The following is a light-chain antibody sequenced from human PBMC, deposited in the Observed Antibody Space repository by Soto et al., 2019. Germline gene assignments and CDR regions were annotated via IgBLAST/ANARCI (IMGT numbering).Light chain of an antibody. J-gene: IGKJ3*01. V-gene: IGKV3D-15*01. CDR3: QHYSNWPPVT. Sequence: EIVMTQSPATLSVSPGERATLSCRASHSVTRNLAWYQQKPGQAPRLLIYGASTRAAGIPARFSASGSGTEFTLTISSPQSEDSAVYYCQHYSNWPPVTFGPGTKVVIK. CDR1: HSVTRN. CDR2: GAS.